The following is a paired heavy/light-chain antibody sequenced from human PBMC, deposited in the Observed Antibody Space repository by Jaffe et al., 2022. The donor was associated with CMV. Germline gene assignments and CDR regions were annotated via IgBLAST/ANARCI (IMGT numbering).Heavy chain of an antibody. D-gene: IGHD2-2*01. CDR3: ARAHSTVIEPFDS. CDR2: IDYSGST. CDR1: GGSVSSGTYY. Sequence: QIQLQESGPGLVKPSQTLALICTVSGGSVSSGTYYWSWIRQHPGKGLEWIGYIDYSGSTDYNPSLKSRVTISVDTSKNQFSLNLSSVTAADTAVYYCARAHSTVIEPFDSWGQGTLVTVSS. J-gene: IGHJ4*02. V-gene: IGHV4-31*03.
Light chain of an antibody. J-gene: IGLJ2*01. CDR2: GKN. V-gene: IGLV3-19*01. CDR3: NSRDSSGHHVV. CDR1: SLITFY. Sequence: SSELTQDPAVSVALGQTVRITCQGDSLITFYASWYQQKAGQAPILVIYGKNNRPSGIPDRFSGSSSGNTASLTITGAQAEDEADYYCNSRDSSGHHVVFGGGTKLTVL.